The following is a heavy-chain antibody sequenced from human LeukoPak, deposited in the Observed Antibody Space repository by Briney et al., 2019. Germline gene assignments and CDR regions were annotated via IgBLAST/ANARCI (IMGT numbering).Heavy chain of an antibody. J-gene: IGHJ4*02. CDR3: ARASPYGSGTLDY. D-gene: IGHD3-10*01. CDR1: GYTFTVYY. CDR2: INPNSGGT. V-gene: IGHV1-2*02. Sequence: ASVKVSCKASGYTFTVYYMHWVRQAPGQGLEWMGWINPNSGGTNYAQKFQGRVTMTRDTSISTAYMELSRLRSDETAVYYCARASPYGSGTLDYWGQGTLVTVSS.